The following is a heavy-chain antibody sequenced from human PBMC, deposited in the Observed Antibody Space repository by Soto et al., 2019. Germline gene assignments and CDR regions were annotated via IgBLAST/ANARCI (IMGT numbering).Heavy chain of an antibody. J-gene: IGHJ5*02. Sequence: PSETLSLTCTVSGGSISSYYWSWTRQHPGKGLEWIGYIYYSGSTSYNPSLKSRVTISVDTSKDQFSLKLSSVTAADTAVYYCARDVGYCSTTSCYARWFDPWGQGTLVTVSS. CDR2: IYYSGST. CDR1: GGSISSYY. CDR3: ARDVGYCSTTSCYARWFDP. V-gene: IGHV4-59*06. D-gene: IGHD2-2*01.